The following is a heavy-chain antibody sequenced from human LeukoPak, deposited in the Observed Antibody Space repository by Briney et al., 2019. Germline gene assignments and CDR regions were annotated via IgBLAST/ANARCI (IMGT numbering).Heavy chain of an antibody. CDR1: GFTFSSND. V-gene: IGHV3-30*18. D-gene: IGHD3-22*01. J-gene: IGHJ3*02. CDR3: AKGTHYYDSSGYWGAFDI. Sequence: GGSLRLSCAASGFTFSSNDIHWVRQAPGKGLEWVVVISYDGDNKYYADSVKGRFAISRDNSKNTLYLQMNSLRAEDTAVYYCAKGTHYYDSSGYWGAFDIWGQGTMVTVSS. CDR2: ISYDGDNK.